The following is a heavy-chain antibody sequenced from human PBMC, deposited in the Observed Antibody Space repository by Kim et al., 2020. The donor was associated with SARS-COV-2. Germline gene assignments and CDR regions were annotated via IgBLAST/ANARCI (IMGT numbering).Heavy chain of an antibody. D-gene: IGHD6-19*01. CDR2: IYYSGST. CDR1: GGSISSGGYY. J-gene: IGHJ4*02. Sequence: SETLSLTCTVSGGSISSGGYYWSWIRQHPGKGLEWIGYIYYSGSTYYNPSLKSRVTISVDTSKNQFSLKLSSVTAADTAVYYCARGHPVAYFDYWGQGTLVTVSS. CDR3: ARGHPVAYFDY. V-gene: IGHV4-31*03.